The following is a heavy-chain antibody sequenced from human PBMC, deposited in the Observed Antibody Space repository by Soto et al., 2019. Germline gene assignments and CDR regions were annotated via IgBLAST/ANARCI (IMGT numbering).Heavy chain of an antibody. Sequence: EVQLVESGGGLVKPGGSLRLSCAASGFTFSSYSMNWVRQAPGKGLEWVSSISSSSSYIYYADSVKGRFTISRDNAKNQLYLQLNSLRAEDTAVYYCARDQVAARSPIHWGQGTLVTVSS. CDR1: GFTFSSYS. V-gene: IGHV3-21*01. CDR2: ISSSSSYI. J-gene: IGHJ4*02. D-gene: IGHD6-6*01. CDR3: ARDQVAARSPIH.